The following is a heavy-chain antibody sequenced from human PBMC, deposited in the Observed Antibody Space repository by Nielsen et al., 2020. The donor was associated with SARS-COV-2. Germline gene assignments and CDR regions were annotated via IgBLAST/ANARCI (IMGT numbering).Heavy chain of an antibody. V-gene: IGHV3-30*03. CDR1: GFTFSSYG. CDR3: ARDYDSSGYYPIDY. J-gene: IGHJ4*02. D-gene: IGHD3-22*01. CDR2: ISYDGSNK. Sequence: GESLKISCAASGFTFSSYGMHWVRQAPGKGLEWVAVISYDGSNKYYADSVKGRFTISRDNSKNTLYLQMNSLRAEDTAVYYCARDYDSSGYYPIDYWGQGTLVTVSS.